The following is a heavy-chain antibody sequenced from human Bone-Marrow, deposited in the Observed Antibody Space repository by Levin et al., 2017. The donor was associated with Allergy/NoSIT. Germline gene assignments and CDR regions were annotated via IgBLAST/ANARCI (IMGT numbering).Heavy chain of an antibody. CDR2: IYYSGST. J-gene: IGHJ3*02. Sequence: SETLSLTCTVSGGSISSYYWSWIRQPPGKGLEWIGYIYYSGSTNYNPSLKSRVTISVDTSKNQFSLKLSSVTAADTAVYYCARQRGGVDAFDSWGQGTMVTVSS. CDR1: GGSISSYY. D-gene: IGHD3-10*01. V-gene: IGHV4-59*08. CDR3: ARQRGGVDAFDS.